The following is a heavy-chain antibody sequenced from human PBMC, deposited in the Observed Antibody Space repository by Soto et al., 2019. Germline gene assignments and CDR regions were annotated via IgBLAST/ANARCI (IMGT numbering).Heavy chain of an antibody. CDR1: GYTFTGYY. V-gene: IGHV1-2*04. D-gene: IGHD3-10*01. J-gene: IGHJ5*02. Sequence: ASVKVSCKASGYTFTGYYMHWVRQAPGQGLEWMGWINPNSGGTNYAQKFQGWVTMTRDTSISTAYMELSRLRSDDTAVYYCARDLDELTNYYYGSGPGWFDPWGQGTLVTVS. CDR3: ARDLDELTNYYYGSGPGWFDP. CDR2: INPNSGGT.